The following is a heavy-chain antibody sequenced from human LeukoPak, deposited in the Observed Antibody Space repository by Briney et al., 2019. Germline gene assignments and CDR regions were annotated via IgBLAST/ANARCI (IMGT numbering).Heavy chain of an antibody. D-gene: IGHD3-22*01. CDR3: ARVRFLARLTEGYDSSGYYFYY. V-gene: IGHV1-18*01. CDR1: GYTFTSYG. Sequence: GASVKVSCKASGYTFTSYGISWVRQAPGQGLEWMGWISAYNGNTNYAQKLQGRVTMTTDTSTSTAYMELRSLRSDDTAVYYCARVRFLARLTEGYDSSGYYFYYWGQGTLVTVSS. CDR2: ISAYNGNT. J-gene: IGHJ4*02.